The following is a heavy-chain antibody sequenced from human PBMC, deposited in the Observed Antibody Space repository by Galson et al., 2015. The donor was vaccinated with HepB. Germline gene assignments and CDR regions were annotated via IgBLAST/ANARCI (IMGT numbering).Heavy chain of an antibody. J-gene: IGHJ4*02. D-gene: IGHD1-1*01. CDR1: GGTFSSYS. CDR2: IIPMFGSS. CDR3: ARDRSDWNLSPYYFDN. V-gene: IGHV1-69*06. Sequence: SVKVSCKASGGTFSSYSITWVRQAPGQGLEWMGDIIPMFGSSNYAQKFQGRVTITADKSTRTAYMELSRLRSEDTAVYFCARDRSDWNLSPYYFDNWGQGTLGTVSS.